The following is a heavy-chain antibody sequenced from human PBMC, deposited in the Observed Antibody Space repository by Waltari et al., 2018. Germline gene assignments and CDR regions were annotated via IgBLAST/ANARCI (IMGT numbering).Heavy chain of an antibody. CDR2: IIPIFGTA. CDR3: AREEDINGYLSSSYFPGHGMDV. V-gene: IGHV1-69*13. CDR1: GGTFSSYA. Sequence: QVQLVQSGAEVKKPGSSVKVSCKASGGTFSSYAISWVRQAPGQGLEWMGGIIPIFGTANYAQKFQGRVTITADESTSTAYMELSSLRSEDTAVYYCAREEDINGYLSSSYFPGHGMDVWGQGTTVTVSS. D-gene: IGHD6-13*01. J-gene: IGHJ6*02.